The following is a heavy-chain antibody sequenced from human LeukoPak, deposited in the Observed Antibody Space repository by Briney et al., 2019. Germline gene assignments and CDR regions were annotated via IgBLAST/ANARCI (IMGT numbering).Heavy chain of an antibody. J-gene: IGHJ4*02. CDR3: ARNYYDSSGYYYEDY. CDR1: GYTFTSYD. Sequence: ASVKVSCKASGYTFTSYDINWVRQATGQGLEWMGWISAYNGNTNYAQKLQGRVTMTTDTSTSTAYMELRSLRSDDTAVYYCARNYYDSSGYYYEDYWGQGTLVTVSS. CDR2: ISAYNGNT. D-gene: IGHD3-22*01. V-gene: IGHV1-18*01.